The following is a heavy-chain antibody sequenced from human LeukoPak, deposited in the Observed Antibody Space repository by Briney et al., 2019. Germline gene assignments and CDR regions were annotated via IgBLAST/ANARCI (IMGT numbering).Heavy chain of an antibody. Sequence: TGRSLRLSCAASGFTFDDYAMHWVRQAPGKGLEWVSGISWNSGSIGYADSVKGRFTISRDNAKNSLYLQMNSLRAEDTALYYCAKDISIVHSSGWSHWGQGTLVTVSS. CDR1: GFTFDDYA. J-gene: IGHJ4*02. D-gene: IGHD6-19*01. CDR3: AKDISIVHSSGWSH. V-gene: IGHV3-9*01. CDR2: ISWNSGSI.